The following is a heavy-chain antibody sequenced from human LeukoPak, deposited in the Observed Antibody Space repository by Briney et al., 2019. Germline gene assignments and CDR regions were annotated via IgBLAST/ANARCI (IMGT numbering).Heavy chain of an antibody. CDR3: ARDHGTNYYDSSGYLSWFDP. Sequence: SQTLSLTCTVSGGSISSGSYYWSWIRQPAGKGLEWIGRIYTSGSTNYNPSLKSRVTISVDTSKNQFSLKLSSVTAADTAAYYCARDHGTNYYDSSGYLSWFDPWGQGTLVTVSS. J-gene: IGHJ5*02. V-gene: IGHV4-61*02. D-gene: IGHD3-22*01. CDR2: IYTSGST. CDR1: GGSISSGSYY.